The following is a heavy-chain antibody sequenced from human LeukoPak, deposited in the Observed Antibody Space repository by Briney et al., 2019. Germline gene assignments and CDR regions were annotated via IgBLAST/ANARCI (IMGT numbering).Heavy chain of an antibody. D-gene: IGHD3-22*01. V-gene: IGHV4-59*01. CDR1: GSSISSYY. J-gene: IGHJ4*02. CDR2: IYYSGSI. Sequence: SETLSLTCTVSGSSISSYYWSWIRQPPGKGLEWIGDIYYSGSIKYNPSLKSRVTMSVDTSKNQFSLKLSSVTAADTAIYYCARENPSGYYNRPIDYWGLGTLVTVSS. CDR3: ARENPSGYYNRPIDY.